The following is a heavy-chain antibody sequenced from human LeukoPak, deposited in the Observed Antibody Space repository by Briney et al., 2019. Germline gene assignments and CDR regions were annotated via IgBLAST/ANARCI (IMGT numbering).Heavy chain of an antibody. Sequence: ASVKVSCKASGYTFTGYYMHWVRQAPGQGLEWMGWINPNSGGTNYAQKFQGRVTMTGDTSISTAYMELSRLRSDDTAVYYCARDVSDYHILTAYTSDMAYWGQGTLVTVSS. J-gene: IGHJ4*02. D-gene: IGHD3-9*01. CDR1: GYTFTGYY. CDR2: INPNSGGT. V-gene: IGHV1-2*02. CDR3: ARDVSDYHILTAYTSDMAY.